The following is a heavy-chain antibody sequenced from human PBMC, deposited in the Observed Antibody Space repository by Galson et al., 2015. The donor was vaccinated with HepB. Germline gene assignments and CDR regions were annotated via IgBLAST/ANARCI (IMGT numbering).Heavy chain of an antibody. Sequence: SLRLSCAASGFTFSSYSMNWVRQAPGKGLEWVSSISSSGLSMYYADSVKGRFTISRDSAKNSLYLQMNSLRPEDTALYYCARDMWEQLLVRYFDYWGQGALVTVSS. CDR3: ARDMWEQLLVRYFDY. D-gene: IGHD1-26*01. CDR1: GFTFSSYS. V-gene: IGHV3-48*01. J-gene: IGHJ4*02. CDR2: ISSSGLSM.